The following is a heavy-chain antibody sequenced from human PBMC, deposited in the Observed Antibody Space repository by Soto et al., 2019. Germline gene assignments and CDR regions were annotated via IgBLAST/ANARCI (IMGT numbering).Heavy chain of an antibody. CDR1: GGSISRGGFY. CDR2: IFDSGSI. Sequence: PSETLSLTCTVSGGSISRGGFYWSWIRQHPGRGLEWIGYIFDSGSIYYNPSLKSRVSISIDTSKNQFSLRLNSVTAADTAVYYCARAKGVAASSRWFDPWGPGTLVTVSS. J-gene: IGHJ5*02. V-gene: IGHV4-31*03. D-gene: IGHD2-15*01. CDR3: ARAKGVAASSRWFDP.